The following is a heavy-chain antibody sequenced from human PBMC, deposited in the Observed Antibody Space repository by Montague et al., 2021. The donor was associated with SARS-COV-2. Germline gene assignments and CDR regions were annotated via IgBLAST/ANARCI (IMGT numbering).Heavy chain of an antibody. Sequence: SETLSLTCTVSGGSISSSNYYWGWIRQPPGKGLEWIGSIYYSGSTYYNPSLKSRVTISVYTSKNQFSLKLSSVTAADTAVYYCARLPDELLWFVELFDYWGQGTLVTVSS. CDR3: ARLPDELLWFVELFDY. CDR1: GGSISSSNYY. CDR2: IYYSGST. V-gene: IGHV4-39*01. J-gene: IGHJ4*02. D-gene: IGHD3-10*01.